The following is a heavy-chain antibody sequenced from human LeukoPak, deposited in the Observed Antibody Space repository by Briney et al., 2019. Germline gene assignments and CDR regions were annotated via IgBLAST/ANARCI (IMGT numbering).Heavy chain of an antibody. J-gene: IGHJ4*02. Sequence: GGSLRLSCAASGFTFDDYAMHWVRQAPGKGLEWVSGISWNSGSIGYADSVKGRFTIPRDNAKNSLYLQMNSLRAEDTALYYCAKVESVAGNYYFDYWGQGTLVTVSS. D-gene: IGHD6-19*01. CDR2: ISWNSGSI. CDR1: GFTFDDYA. CDR3: AKVESVAGNYYFDY. V-gene: IGHV3-9*01.